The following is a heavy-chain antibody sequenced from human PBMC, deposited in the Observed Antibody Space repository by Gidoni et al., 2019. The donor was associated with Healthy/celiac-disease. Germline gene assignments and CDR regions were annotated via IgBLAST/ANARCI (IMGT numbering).Heavy chain of an antibody. CDR3: ARDRVLRYFDWLSSALFDY. Sequence: EVQLVASGGGVVQPGGSLRLSCAAPGFTFSRYWMSWVRQAPGKGLEWVANIKQDGSEKYYVDSVKCRFTISRDNAKNSLYLQMNSLRAEDTAVYYCARDRVLRYFDWLSSALFDYWGQGTLVTVSS. J-gene: IGHJ4*02. D-gene: IGHD3-9*01. CDR1: GFTFSRYW. CDR2: IKQDGSEK. V-gene: IGHV3-7*01.